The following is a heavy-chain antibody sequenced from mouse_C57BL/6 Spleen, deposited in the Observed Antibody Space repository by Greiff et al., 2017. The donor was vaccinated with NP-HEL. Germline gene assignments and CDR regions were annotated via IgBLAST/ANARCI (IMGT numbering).Heavy chain of an antibody. Sequence: EVQLQESGPVLVKPGASVKMSCKASGYTFTDYYMNWVKQSHGKSLEWIGVINPYNGGTSYNQKFKGKDTLTVDQSSSTAYMERNSLTSEDSAVYFCARSGSNYDAMDYWGQGTSVTVSS. CDR3: ARSGSNYDAMDY. V-gene: IGHV1-19*01. D-gene: IGHD2-5*01. CDR2: INPYNGGT. CDR1: GYTFTDYY. J-gene: IGHJ4*01.